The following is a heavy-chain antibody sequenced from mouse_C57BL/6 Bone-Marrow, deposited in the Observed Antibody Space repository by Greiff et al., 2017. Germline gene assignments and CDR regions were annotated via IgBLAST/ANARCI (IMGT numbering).Heavy chain of an antibody. CDR1: GYTFTGYW. J-gene: IGHJ2*01. Sequence: VQLQQSGAELMKPGASVKLSCKATGYTFTGYWIAWVKQRPGHGLEWIGEILPGGGCTKYNETFKGKATFTADTSTNTAYMQLSSLTTEDSAIYYCARDYGSYDMDYWGQGTTLTVSS. D-gene: IGHD1-1*01. CDR3: ARDYGSYDMDY. V-gene: IGHV1-9*01. CDR2: ILPGGGCT.